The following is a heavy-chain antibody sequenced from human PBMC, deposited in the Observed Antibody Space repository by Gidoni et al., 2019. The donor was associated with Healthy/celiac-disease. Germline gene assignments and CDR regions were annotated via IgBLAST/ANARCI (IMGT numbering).Heavy chain of an antibody. J-gene: IGHJ4*02. CDR1: GFTFSRYS. D-gene: IGHD2-2*01. Sequence: EVQLVESGGGLVKPGGSLRLSCAASGFTFSRYSMNWVRQAPGKGLEWFSSISSSSSYIYYADSVKGRFTISRDNSKNSLYLQMNSLRAEDTAVYYCARNLVVGRGGDWGQGTLVTVSS. CDR2: ISSSSSYI. CDR3: ARNLVVGRGGD. V-gene: IGHV3-21*01.